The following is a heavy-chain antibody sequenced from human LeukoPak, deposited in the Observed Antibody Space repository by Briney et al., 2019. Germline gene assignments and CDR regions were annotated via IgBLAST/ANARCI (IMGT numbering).Heavy chain of an antibody. CDR3: AKVIDYYDSSGYDY. J-gene: IGHJ4*02. V-gene: IGHV3-23*01. CDR2: ISGSGGST. D-gene: IGHD3-22*01. Sequence: GGSLRLSCAASGFTFSSYAMSWVRQAPGKGLEWVSAISGSGGSTYYADSVKGRFTISRDNSKNTLYLQMNSLRAEDTAVYYCAKVIDYYDSSGYDYWGQGTLVTVSS. CDR1: GFTFSSYA.